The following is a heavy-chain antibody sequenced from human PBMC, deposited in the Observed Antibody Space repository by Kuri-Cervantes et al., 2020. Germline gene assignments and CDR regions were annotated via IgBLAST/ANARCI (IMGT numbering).Heavy chain of an antibody. Sequence: GVLKISCAASGFTFSSYWMSWVRQAPGKGLEWVANIKQDGSEKYYVDSVKGRFTISRDNAKNSLYLQMNSLRAEDTAVYYCARVEVTTNYYYYMDVWGKGTTVTVSS. CDR3: ARVEVTTNYYYYMDV. J-gene: IGHJ6*03. CDR2: IKQDGSEK. D-gene: IGHD4-17*01. CDR1: GFTFSSYW. V-gene: IGHV3-7*01.